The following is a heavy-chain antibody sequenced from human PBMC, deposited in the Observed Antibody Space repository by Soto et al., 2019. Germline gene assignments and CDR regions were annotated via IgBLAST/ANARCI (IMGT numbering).Heavy chain of an antibody. CDR1: GGSISKFY. Sequence: ESLSLTGRVSGGSISKFYWSWIRKTAGKGLEWMGRVYATGATDYNPSLRSRVAMSVDISRKTFSLRLTSVTAADTGMYYCVRDGSKTLRDWFDPWGQGKLVTVYS. J-gene: IGHJ5*02. CDR3: VRDGSKTLRDWFDP. D-gene: IGHD3-10*01. CDR2: VYATGAT. V-gene: IGHV4-4*07.